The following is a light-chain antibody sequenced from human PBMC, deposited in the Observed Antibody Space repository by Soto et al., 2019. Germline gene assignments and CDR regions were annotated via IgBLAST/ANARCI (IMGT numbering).Light chain of an antibody. Sequence: EIVLTQSPGTLSLSPGERATLFCRASQTITTSQLAWYQQKPGQAPRVLIFGASNRATGIPDRFSGSGSGTDFTLTISRLEPEDFAVYFCQQYGDMWTFGQGTKVEIK. CDR2: GAS. J-gene: IGKJ1*01. CDR3: QQYGDMWT. CDR1: QTITTSQ. V-gene: IGKV3-20*01.